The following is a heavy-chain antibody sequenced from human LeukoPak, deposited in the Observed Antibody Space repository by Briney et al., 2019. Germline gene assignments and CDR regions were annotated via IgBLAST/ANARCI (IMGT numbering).Heavy chain of an antibody. V-gene: IGHV1-69*06. J-gene: IGHJ4*02. CDR3: ARGPRDSSWYWAWFDY. CDR1: GGTFSSYA. Sequence: GASVKVSCKASGGTFSSYAISWVRQAPGQGLEWMGGIIPIFGTANYAQKFQGRVTITADKSTSTAYMELSSLRSEDTAVYYCARGPRDSSWYWAWFDYWGQGTLVTVSS. CDR2: IIPIFGTA. D-gene: IGHD6-13*01.